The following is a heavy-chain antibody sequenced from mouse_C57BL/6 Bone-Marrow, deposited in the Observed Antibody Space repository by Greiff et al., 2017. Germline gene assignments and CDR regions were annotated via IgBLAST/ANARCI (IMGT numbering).Heavy chain of an antibody. CDR1: GYTFTSYW. J-gene: IGHJ4*01. CDR3: ARKGYRGYYAMDY. Sequence: QVQLQQPGAELVMPGASVKLSCKASGYTFTSYWMHWVKQRPGQGLEWIGEIDPSDSYTNYNQKFKGKSTLTVDKSSSTAYMQLSSLTSEDSAVXYCARKGYRGYYAMDYWGQGTSVTVSS. CDR2: IDPSDSYT. V-gene: IGHV1-69*01. D-gene: IGHD2-14*01.